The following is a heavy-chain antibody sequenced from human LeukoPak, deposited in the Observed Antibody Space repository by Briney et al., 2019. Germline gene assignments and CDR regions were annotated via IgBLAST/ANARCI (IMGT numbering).Heavy chain of an antibody. V-gene: IGHV1-18*01. D-gene: IGHD3-22*01. J-gene: IGHJ5*01. CDR3: ARDLWNFYDDSGYYRDFDS. CDR2: IGSYGGDT. Sequence: ASVKVSCKATSRISCVRQAPGQGLEWMGWIGSYGGDTYYAQKFQGRVTVTTDTSTSTVYMELRSLRSDDTAVYYCARDLWNFYDDSGYYRDFDSWGQGTLVTVSS. CDR1: TSR.